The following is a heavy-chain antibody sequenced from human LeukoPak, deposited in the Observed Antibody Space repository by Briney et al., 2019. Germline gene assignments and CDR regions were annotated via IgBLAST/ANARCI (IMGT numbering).Heavy chain of an antibody. Sequence: GGSLRLSCAASGFTFSSYSMNWVRQAPGKGLEWVSSISSSSSYIYYADSVKGRFTVSRDNSKDSLYLQMDSLRTEDSALYYCAKDRSPTYSAYYFDYWGQGTLVTVSS. D-gene: IGHD2/OR15-2a*01. V-gene: IGHV3-21*04. J-gene: IGHJ4*02. CDR2: ISSSSSYI. CDR3: AKDRSPTYSAYYFDY. CDR1: GFTFSSYS.